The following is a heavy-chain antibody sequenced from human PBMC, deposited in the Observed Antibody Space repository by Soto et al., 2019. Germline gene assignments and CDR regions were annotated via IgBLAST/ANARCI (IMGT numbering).Heavy chain of an antibody. CDR1: GFSFSSYT. CDR3: ARLGYFSSVTCKYYFYYYGMDV. J-gene: IGHJ6*02. D-gene: IGHD2-2*01. Sequence: EVRLVESGGGFVQPGGSLRLSCEASGFSFSSYTMNWVRQAPGKGLEWVSFISGRGTTTYYADSVKGRFTVSRDNAKNSLYLEVTSLRDEDTAVYYCARLGYFSSVTCKYYFYYYGMDVWGQGTTVTVSS. V-gene: IGHV3-48*02. CDR2: ISGRGTTT.